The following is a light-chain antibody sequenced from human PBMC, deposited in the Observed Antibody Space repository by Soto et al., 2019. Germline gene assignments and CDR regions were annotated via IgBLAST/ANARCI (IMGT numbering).Light chain of an antibody. CDR3: QQYYSTPYA. V-gene: IGKV4-1*01. Sequence: DIVMTQSPDSLAVSLGERATINCKSSQSVFYNSNNKNFLAWYQQKPGQPPKLLIYWASTRESGVPDRLSGSGCGTDFTLTISSLQAEDVAVYYCQQYYSTPYAFGQGTKLDIK. CDR2: WAS. CDR1: QSVFYNSNNKNF. J-gene: IGKJ2*01.